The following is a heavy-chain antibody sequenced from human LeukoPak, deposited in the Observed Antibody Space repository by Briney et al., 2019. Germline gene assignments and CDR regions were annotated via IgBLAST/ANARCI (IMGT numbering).Heavy chain of an antibody. CDR3: ARPVPSRLGWFDP. CDR2: IYYSGST. D-gene: IGHD1-1*01. Sequence: SETLSLTCTVSGGSLSSSSYYWGWIRQPPGKGLEWIGSIYYSGSTYYNPSLKSRVSISVHTSKNQFSPKLRSVTAADTAVYYCARPVPSRLGWFDPWGQGTLVTVSS. V-gene: IGHV4-39*01. J-gene: IGHJ5*02. CDR1: GGSLSSSSYY.